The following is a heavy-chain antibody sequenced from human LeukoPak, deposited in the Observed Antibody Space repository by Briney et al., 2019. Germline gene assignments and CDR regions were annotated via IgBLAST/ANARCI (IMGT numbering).Heavy chain of an antibody. CDR1: GYTFTDYY. J-gene: IGHJ4*02. V-gene: IGHV1-2*02. CDR2: INPNSGGT. D-gene: IGHD3-10*01. Sequence: ASVKVSFKASGYTFTDYYMHWVRQAPGQGLESMGWINPNSGGTNYAQKFQGRVTMTRDTSISTAYMELSRLRSDDTAVYYCARVHIPMVSADFDYWGQGTLVAVSS. CDR3: ARVHIPMVSADFDY.